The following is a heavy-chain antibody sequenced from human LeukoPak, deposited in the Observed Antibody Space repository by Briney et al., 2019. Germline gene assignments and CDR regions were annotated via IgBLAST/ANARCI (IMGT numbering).Heavy chain of an antibody. Sequence: PSETLSLTCTVSGGSISSYYWSWIRQPPGKGLEWIAYIYHSGDTRYNPSLKSRVTISVDTSKSQFSLKLSSVTAADTAVYYCARGGYSGSDWTTWGQGTRVTVSS. D-gene: IGHD5-12*01. CDR3: ARGGYSGSDWTT. J-gene: IGHJ5*02. CDR1: GGSISSYY. V-gene: IGHV4-59*01. CDR2: IYHSGDT.